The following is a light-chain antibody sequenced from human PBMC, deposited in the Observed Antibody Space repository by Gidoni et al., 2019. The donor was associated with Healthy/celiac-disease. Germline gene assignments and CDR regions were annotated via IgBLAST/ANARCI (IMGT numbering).Light chain of an antibody. V-gene: IGKV2-28*01. CDR3: MQALHPYS. CDR1: HSLLHSNGYHY. Sequence: DDVLTQSPLSLPVTPGEPPPIPCRSSHSLLHSNGYHYLDWYLQKPVQSPQLLIYLGSNQASGLPDRFGGSGAGADFTLNISRVEADDVGVYCCMQALHPYSFGQXTKLEIK. J-gene: IGKJ2*03. CDR2: LGS.